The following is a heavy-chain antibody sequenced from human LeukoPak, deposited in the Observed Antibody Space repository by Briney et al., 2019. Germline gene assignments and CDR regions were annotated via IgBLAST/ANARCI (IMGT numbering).Heavy chain of an antibody. CDR3: ASAQRYNWFDP. Sequence: ASVKVSCKASGCTFTGYYIHWLRQAPGQGLEWMGWINPNSGGTNSAQKFQGRVTMTRDTSISTAYMELSRLRSDDTAVYYCASAQRYNWFDPWGQGTLVTVSS. J-gene: IGHJ5*02. V-gene: IGHV1-2*02. CDR1: GCTFTGYY. CDR2: INPNSGGT.